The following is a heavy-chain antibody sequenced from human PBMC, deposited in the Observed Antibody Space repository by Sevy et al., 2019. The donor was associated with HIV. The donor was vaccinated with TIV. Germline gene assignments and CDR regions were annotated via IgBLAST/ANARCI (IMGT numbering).Heavy chain of an antibody. Sequence: GGSLRLSCEASGFSFSNYDMNWVRQAPGKGLEWVSGTSGSGGSTYYADSGKGRFTISRDTSKNTLYLQMNSLRAEATAVYSCAKDGERYVWGSHYDYWGQGTLVTVSS. CDR3: AKDGERYVWGSHYDY. J-gene: IGHJ4*02. CDR2: TSGSGGST. D-gene: IGHD3-16*01. V-gene: IGHV3-23*01. CDR1: GFSFSNYD.